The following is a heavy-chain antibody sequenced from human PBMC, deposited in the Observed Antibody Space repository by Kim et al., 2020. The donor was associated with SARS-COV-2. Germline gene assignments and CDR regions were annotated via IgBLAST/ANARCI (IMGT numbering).Heavy chain of an antibody. Sequence: GGSLRLSCAPSGFTFNKDCMTWVRQAPGKGLEWVANIKDDGSEKYYADSVKGRFTISRDNTKNSLSLQMNSLRADDTAVYYCVRDDGHYCGQGTLVTVSS. D-gene: IGHD4-17*01. CDR2: IKDDGSEK. CDR1: GFTFNKDC. CDR3: VRDDGHY. V-gene: IGHV3-7*01. J-gene: IGHJ4*02.